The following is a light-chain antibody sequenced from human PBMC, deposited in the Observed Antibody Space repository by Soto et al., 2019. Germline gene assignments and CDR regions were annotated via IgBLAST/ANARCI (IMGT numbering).Light chain of an antibody. Sequence: DIQMTQSPSTLSASVGDRVTITCRASQSISSWLAWYQQKPGKAPKLLIYDASSLESGVPSRFSGSGSDTEFTLTINNLQPDDFATYHCQQYNRYSLTLGAGTKVDIK. CDR2: DAS. CDR1: QSISSW. CDR3: QQYNRYSLT. J-gene: IGKJ4*01. V-gene: IGKV1-5*01.